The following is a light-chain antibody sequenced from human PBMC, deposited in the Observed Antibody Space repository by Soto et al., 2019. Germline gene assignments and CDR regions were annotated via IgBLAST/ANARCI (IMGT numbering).Light chain of an antibody. CDR2: NVS. CDR3: MQGTHWPPYT. J-gene: IGKJ2*01. Sequence: DVLMTQSPLSLPVTLGQPASISCWSSRSLAYIDGNTYLHWFQQRPGQSPRRLIYNVSNRDSGVPDRFSGSGSGPACTLKIIRVEAEDVAVYYCMQGTHWPPYTFGQGTKLELK. CDR1: RSLAYIDGNTY. V-gene: IGKV2-30*01.